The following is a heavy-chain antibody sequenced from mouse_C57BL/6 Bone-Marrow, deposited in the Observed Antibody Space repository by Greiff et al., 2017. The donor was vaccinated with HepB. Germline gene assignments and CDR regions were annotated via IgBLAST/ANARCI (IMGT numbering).Heavy chain of an antibody. Sequence: EVQLQESGPGLAKPSQTLSLTCSVTGYSITSDYWNWIRKFPGNKLEYMGYISYSGSTYYNPSLKSRISITRDTSKNQYYLQLNSVTTEDTATYYCARYPSHYYGSSYHWYFDVWGTGTTVTVSS. V-gene: IGHV3-8*01. CDR3: ARYPSHYYGSSYHWYFDV. CDR1: GYSITSDY. CDR2: ISYSGST. J-gene: IGHJ1*03. D-gene: IGHD1-1*01.